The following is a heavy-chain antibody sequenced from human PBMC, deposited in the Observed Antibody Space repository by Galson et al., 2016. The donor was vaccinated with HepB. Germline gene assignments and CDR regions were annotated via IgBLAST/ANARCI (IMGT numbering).Heavy chain of an antibody. CDR2: VGYNGDT. CDR1: GGSINNYY. CDR3: SREWSSFEF. Sequence: ETLSLTCTVAGGSINNYYWHWIRQPPGKGLEWVGFVGYNGDTRYNPSLRGRITISLDTPKNQFSLKLNSLTSADTAVYYCSREWSSFEFWGQGILVTVPS. V-gene: IGHV4-59*01. D-gene: IGHD2-15*01. J-gene: IGHJ4*02.